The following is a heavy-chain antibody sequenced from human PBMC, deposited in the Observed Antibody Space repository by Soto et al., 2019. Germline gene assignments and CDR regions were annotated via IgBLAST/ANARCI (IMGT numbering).Heavy chain of an antibody. Sequence: SETLSLTCTVSGGSICSYYWSWIRQPPGKGLEWIGYIYYSGSTNYNPSLKSRVTISVDTSKNQFSLKLSSVTAADTAVYYCARDHSSGWYAVSWGQGTLVTVSS. CDR1: GGSICSYY. D-gene: IGHD6-19*01. V-gene: IGHV4-59*01. CDR2: IYYSGST. J-gene: IGHJ5*02. CDR3: ARDHSSGWYAVS.